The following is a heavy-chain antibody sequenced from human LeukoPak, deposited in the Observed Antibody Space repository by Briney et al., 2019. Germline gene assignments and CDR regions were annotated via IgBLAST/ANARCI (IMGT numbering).Heavy chain of an antibody. J-gene: IGHJ4*02. CDR1: GFTFSSYW. CDR2: INSDGSSL. CDR3: ARSRYTGSHFDY. D-gene: IGHD1-26*01. Sequence: PGGSLRLSCAASGFTFSSYWVQWVRQAPGNGLVWISRINSDGSSLSYADSVKGRFTISRDNAKHTVYLQMNSLRAEDTAVYYCARSRYTGSHFDYWGQGTLVTVSS. V-gene: IGHV3-74*01.